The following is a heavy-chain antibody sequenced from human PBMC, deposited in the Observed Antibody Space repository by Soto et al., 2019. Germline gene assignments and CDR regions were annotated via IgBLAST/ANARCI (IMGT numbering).Heavy chain of an antibody. V-gene: IGHV4-39*01. D-gene: IGHD2-2*01. CDR3: ARNWNLALVPAAYFDS. CDR2: VYYTGTT. CDR1: NASILTSIYY. J-gene: IGHJ4*02. Sequence: LSLTCTVSNASILTSIYYWAWIRQPPGKGLEWIGTVYYTGTTYYNPSLQSRVTISIDTSKNQFSLNLRSVTAADTAVYYCARNWNLALVPAAYFDSWGQGTKVTVSS.